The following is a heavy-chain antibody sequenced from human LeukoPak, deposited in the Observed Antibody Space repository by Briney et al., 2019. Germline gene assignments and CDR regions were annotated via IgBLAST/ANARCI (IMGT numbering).Heavy chain of an antibody. CDR1: GYTFTGYY. D-gene: IGHD3-9*01. CDR2: TNPNSGGT. V-gene: IGHV1-2*06. Sequence: ASVKVSCKXSGYTFTGYYMHWVRQAPGQGLEWMGRTNPNSGGTNYAQKFQGRVTMTRDTSISTAYMELSRLRSDDTAVYYCARVWYYDILTGYSNPAYFDYWGRGTLVTVSS. J-gene: IGHJ4*02. CDR3: ARVWYYDILTGYSNPAYFDY.